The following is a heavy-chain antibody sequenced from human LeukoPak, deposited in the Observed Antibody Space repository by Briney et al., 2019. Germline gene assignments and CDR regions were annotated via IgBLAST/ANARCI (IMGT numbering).Heavy chain of an antibody. CDR2: INHSGST. V-gene: IGHV4-34*01. D-gene: IGHD6-19*01. J-gene: IGHJ4*02. CDR1: GGSFSGYY. Sequence: SETLSLTCAVYGGSFSGYYWSWIRQPPGKGLEWIGEINHSGSTNYNPSLKSRVTISVDTSKNQFSLKLSSVTAADTAVYYCARTQWLVRTRIDYWGQGTLVTVSS. CDR3: ARTQWLVRTRIDY.